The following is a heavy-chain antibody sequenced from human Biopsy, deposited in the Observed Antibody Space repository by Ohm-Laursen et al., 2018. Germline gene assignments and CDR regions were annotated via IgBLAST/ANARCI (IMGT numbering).Heavy chain of an antibody. J-gene: IGHJ4*02. V-gene: IGHV3-21*06. Sequence: GSLRLSCTAPGVTLSGYAMNWVRQAPGKGLEWVSFITGGGNYINYADSVRGRFTISRDNSKNSVYLVMSSLRAEDTAVYFCATAAYAPPYFDLWGRGTVVTVSS. CDR3: ATAAYAPPYFDL. D-gene: IGHD4-17*01. CDR1: GVTLSGYA. CDR2: ITGGGNYI.